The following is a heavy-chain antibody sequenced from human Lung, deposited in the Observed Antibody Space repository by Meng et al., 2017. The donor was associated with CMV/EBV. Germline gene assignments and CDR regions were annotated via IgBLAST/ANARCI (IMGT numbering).Heavy chain of an antibody. CDR3: ASSEYSNRFDF. J-gene: IGHJ4*02. CDR2: INSDGSST. Sequence: GGSLRLXCAVTGVTFRNYYMHWVRQAPGKGLVWVSRINSDGSSTHYADSVKGRFSISRDNAKNTLHLQVNSLRAEDTAVYYCASSEYSNRFDFWGRETLVTVSS. D-gene: IGHD4-11*01. V-gene: IGHV3-74*01. CDR1: GVTFRNYY.